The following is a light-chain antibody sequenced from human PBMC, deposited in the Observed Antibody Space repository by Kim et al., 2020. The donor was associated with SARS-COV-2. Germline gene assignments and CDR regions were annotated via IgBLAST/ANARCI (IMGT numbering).Light chain of an antibody. CDR1: QGISSY. CDR2: AAS. Sequence: AYVGDRVTITFRASQGISSYLALYQQKPGKAPKLLIHAASTLQSGVPSRFSGSGSGTEFTLTISSLQPEDFATYYCQQLNSYPITFGQGTRLEIK. J-gene: IGKJ5*01. V-gene: IGKV1-9*01. CDR3: QQLNSYPIT.